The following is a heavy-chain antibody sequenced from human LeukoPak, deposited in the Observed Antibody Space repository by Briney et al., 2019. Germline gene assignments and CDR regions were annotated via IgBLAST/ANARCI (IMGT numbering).Heavy chain of an antibody. CDR3: ATDQRSDMVPGGSGVPDY. CDR1: GYTLTELS. D-gene: IGHD3-10*01. V-gene: IGHV1-24*01. J-gene: IGHJ4*02. Sequence: GASVKVSCKVSGYTLTELSMHWVRQAPGKGLEWMGGFDPEDGETIYAQKFQGRVTMTEDTSTDTAYMELSSLRSEDTAVYYCATDQRSDMVPGGSGVPDYWGQGTLVTVSS. CDR2: FDPEDGET.